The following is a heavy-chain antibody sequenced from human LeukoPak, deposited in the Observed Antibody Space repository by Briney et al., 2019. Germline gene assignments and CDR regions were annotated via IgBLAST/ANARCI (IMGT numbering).Heavy chain of an antibody. CDR1: GFTFSSYW. J-gene: IGHJ4*02. CDR2: INNDGSRT. CDR3: ARETSGYYYKAYFDY. V-gene: IGHV3-74*01. D-gene: IGHD3-22*01. Sequence: GGSLRLSCAASGFTFSSYWMHWVRQAPGKGLVWGSRINNDGSRTSYADSVKGRFTISRDNAKNTLYLQMNSLRAEDTAVYYCARETSGYYYKAYFDYWGQGTLVTVSS.